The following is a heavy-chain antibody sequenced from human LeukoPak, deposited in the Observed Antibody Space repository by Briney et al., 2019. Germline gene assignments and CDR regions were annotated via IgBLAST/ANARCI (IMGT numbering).Heavy chain of an antibody. CDR1: GYTFTSYG. Sequence: GASVKVSCKASGYTFTSYGISWVRQAPGQGLEWMGWISAYNGNTNYAQKLQGRVTMTTDTSTSTAYMELSSLRSEDTAVYYCARESIAARSSPFFDYWGQGTLVTVSS. CDR2: ISAYNGNT. D-gene: IGHD6-6*01. V-gene: IGHV1-18*01. CDR3: ARESIAARSSPFFDY. J-gene: IGHJ4*02.